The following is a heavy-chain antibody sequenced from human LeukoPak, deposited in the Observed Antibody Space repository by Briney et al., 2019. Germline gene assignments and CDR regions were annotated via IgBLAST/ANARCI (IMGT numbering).Heavy chain of an antibody. CDR1: GGSISSYY. CDR2: IYTSGST. D-gene: IGHD3-3*02. J-gene: IGHJ6*03. CDR3: ARDVGEHYRAYYYYYMDV. V-gene: IGHV4-4*07. Sequence: SETLSLTCTVSGGSISSYYWSWIRQPAGKGLEWIGRIYTSGSTNYNPSLKSRVTMSVDTSKNQFSLKLSSVTAADTAVYYCARDVGEHYRAYYYYYMDVWGKGTTVTVSS.